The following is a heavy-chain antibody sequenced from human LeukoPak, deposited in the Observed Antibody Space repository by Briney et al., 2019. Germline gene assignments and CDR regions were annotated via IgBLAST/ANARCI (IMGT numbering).Heavy chain of an antibody. J-gene: IGHJ4*02. CDR2: IINSGATT. Sequence: GGSLRLSCAASGFTFSSYAMTWVRQAPGKGLEWVSTIINSGATTYYADSVKGRFTISRDNSKNTLDLQMNSLRAEDTAAYYCAKDIHGDYGGLDYWGRGTLVTVSS. CDR1: GFTFSSYA. CDR3: AKDIHGDYGGLDY. V-gene: IGHV3-23*01. D-gene: IGHD4-17*01.